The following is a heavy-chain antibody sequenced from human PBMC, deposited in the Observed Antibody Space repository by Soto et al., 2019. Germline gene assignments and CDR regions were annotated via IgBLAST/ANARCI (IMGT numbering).Heavy chain of an antibody. V-gene: IGHV1-69*13. CDR2: IIPIFGTA. J-gene: IGHJ5*02. D-gene: IGHD3-3*01. Sequence: ASVKVSCKASGGTFSSYAISWVRQAPGQGLEWMGGIIPIFGTANYAQKFQGRVTITADESTSTAYMELSSLRSEDTAAYYCARPGAGETYYAFWSGYYHPLSWFNPWGQGTLVNVSS. CDR3: ARPGAGETYYAFWSGYYHPLSWFNP. CDR1: GGTFSSYA.